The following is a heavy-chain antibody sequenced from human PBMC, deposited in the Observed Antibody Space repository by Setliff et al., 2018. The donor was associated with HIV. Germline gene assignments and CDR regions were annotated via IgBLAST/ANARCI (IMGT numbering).Heavy chain of an antibody. V-gene: IGHV4-39*01. CDR2: IYYSGIT. CDR3: ARQNRIAAAGTEIDY. J-gene: IGHJ4*02. D-gene: IGHD6-13*01. CDR1: GDSISSSIYY. Sequence: SETLSLTCTVSGDSISSSIYYWGWIRQPPGKGLEWIGSIYYSGITYYNPSLKSRVTISVDTSKNQFSLKLSSVTAADTAVYNCARQNRIAAAGTEIDYWGQGTLVTVSS.